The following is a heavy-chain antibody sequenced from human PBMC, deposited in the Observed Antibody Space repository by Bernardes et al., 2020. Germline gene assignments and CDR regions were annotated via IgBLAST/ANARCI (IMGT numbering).Heavy chain of an antibody. V-gene: IGHV4-34*01. J-gene: IGHJ5*02. D-gene: IGHD2-2*01. CDR2: INHSGST. CDR1: GGSFSGYY. CDR3: ARGGYCSSTSCSPLNWFDP. Sequence: SETLSLTCAVYGGSFSGYYWSWIRQPPGKGLEWIGEINHSGSTNYNPSLKSRVTISVDTSKNQFSLKLSSVTAADTAVYYCARGGYCSSTSCSPLNWFDPWGQGTLVTVSS.